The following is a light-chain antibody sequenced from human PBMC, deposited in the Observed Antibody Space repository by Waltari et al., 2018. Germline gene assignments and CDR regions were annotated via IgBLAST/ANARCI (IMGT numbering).Light chain of an antibody. Sequence: DIQMTQSPSSLSASVGDTLTITCQASQGIGNNLNWYQQKPGNAPKFLISRASSLQDGVPSRFIGGGSGTDFSLTVNGLQAEDIATYYCQQGSTFPYTFGQGTKLEI. J-gene: IGKJ2*01. CDR1: QGIGNN. CDR2: RAS. CDR3: QQGSTFPYT. V-gene: IGKV1-16*01.